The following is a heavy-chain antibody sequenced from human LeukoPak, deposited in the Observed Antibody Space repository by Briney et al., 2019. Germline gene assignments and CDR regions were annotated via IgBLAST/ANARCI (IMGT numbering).Heavy chain of an antibody. Sequence: SETLSLTCTVSGGSISSYYWSWIRRPPGKGLEWIGYIYYSGSTNYNPSLKSRVTISVDTSKNQFSLKLSSVTAADTAVYYSARAGQTAAAGLYYYYYMDVWGKGTTVTVSS. CDR2: IYYSGST. J-gene: IGHJ6*03. CDR3: ARAGQTAAAGLYYYYYMDV. V-gene: IGHV4-59*01. D-gene: IGHD6-13*01. CDR1: GGSISSYY.